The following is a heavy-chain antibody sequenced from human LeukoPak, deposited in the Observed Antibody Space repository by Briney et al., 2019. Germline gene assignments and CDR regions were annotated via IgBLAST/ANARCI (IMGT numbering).Heavy chain of an antibody. J-gene: IGHJ4*02. V-gene: IGHV1-69*01. CDR3: ATHQGRFGDPSFDF. CDR2: IIPIFGTA. D-gene: IGHD3-10*01. CDR1: GGTFSSYA. Sequence: GASVKVSCKASGGTFSSYAISWVRQAPGQGLEWMGGIIPIFGTANYSQKFQGRVTITADESTSTAYMELSSLRSEDTAVYYCATHQGRFGDPSFDFWGQGTLVTVSS.